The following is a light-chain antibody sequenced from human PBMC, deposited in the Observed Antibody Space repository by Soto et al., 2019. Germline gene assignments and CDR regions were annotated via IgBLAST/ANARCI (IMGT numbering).Light chain of an antibody. J-gene: IGKJ2*01. CDR2: AAS. CDR3: LQDYNYPHT. Sequence: AIQMTQSPSSLSASVGDRVTITCRASQGIRSDLGWYQQKPGIAPKLLIYAASTLQSGVPSRFSGSGSGTDFTLTIRRLQPEDFATYYCLQDYNYPHTFGQGTKLEIK. V-gene: IGKV1-6*01. CDR1: QGIRSD.